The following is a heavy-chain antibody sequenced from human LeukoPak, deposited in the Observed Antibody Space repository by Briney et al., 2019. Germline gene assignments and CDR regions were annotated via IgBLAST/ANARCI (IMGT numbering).Heavy chain of an antibody. CDR3: AKYLAATGESHLDY. CDR2: IYYSGST. Sequence: GSLRLSCAASGFTFSSYAMSWVRQAPGKGLEWIGCIYYSGSTNYNPSLKSRVTISVDTSKNQFSLKLNSETAADTAVYYCAKYLAATGESHLDYWGQGTLVTVSS. CDR1: GFTFSSYA. J-gene: IGHJ4*02. D-gene: IGHD6-13*01. V-gene: IGHV4-59*03.